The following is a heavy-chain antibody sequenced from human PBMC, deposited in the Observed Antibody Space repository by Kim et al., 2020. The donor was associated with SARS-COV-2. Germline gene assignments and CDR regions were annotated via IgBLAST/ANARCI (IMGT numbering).Heavy chain of an antibody. CDR3: ARTNYDSFYYMDV. V-gene: IGHV7-4-1*02. J-gene: IGHJ6*03. Sequence: YAQGFTGRFVFSLDTSVSTAYLQISSLKAEDTAVYYCARTNYDSFYYMDVWGKGTTVTVSS.